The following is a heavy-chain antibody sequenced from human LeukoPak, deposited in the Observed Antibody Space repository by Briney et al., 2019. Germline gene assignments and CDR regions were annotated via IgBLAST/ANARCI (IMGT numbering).Heavy chain of an antibody. Sequence: PSETLSLTCTVSGGSISSYYWSWTRQPPGKGLEWIGYIYYSGSTNYNPSLKSRVTISVDTSKNQFSLKLSSVTAADTAVCYCARDQYNWNDVDYWGQGTLVTVSS. CDR3: ARDQYNWNDVDY. CDR2: IYYSGST. D-gene: IGHD1-20*01. V-gene: IGHV4-59*01. J-gene: IGHJ4*02. CDR1: GGSISSYY.